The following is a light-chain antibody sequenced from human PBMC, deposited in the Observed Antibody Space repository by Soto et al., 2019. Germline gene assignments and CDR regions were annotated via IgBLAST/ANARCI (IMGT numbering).Light chain of an antibody. CDR1: SSDVGGYNY. Sequence: QSVLTQPRSVSGSPGQSVTISCTGASSDVGGYNYVSWYQQHPGKAPKLIIYEVSKRPSGVPDRFSGSKSGNTASLTVSGLQAEDEADYYCSSYAGRNNFYVFGTGTKLTVL. V-gene: IGLV2-8*01. J-gene: IGLJ1*01. CDR3: SSYAGRNNFYV. CDR2: EVS.